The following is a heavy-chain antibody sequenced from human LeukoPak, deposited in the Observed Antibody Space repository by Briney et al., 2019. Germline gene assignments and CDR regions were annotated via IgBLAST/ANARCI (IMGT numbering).Heavy chain of an antibody. Sequence: PSETLSLTCTVSGGSISSYYWSWIRQPAGKGLEWIGRIYTSGSTNYNPSLKSRVTMSVDTSKNQFSLKLSSVTAADTAVYYCARDKYDILTGYEYFDYWGQGTLVTVPS. J-gene: IGHJ4*02. V-gene: IGHV4-4*07. CDR2: IYTSGST. CDR1: GGSISSYY. CDR3: ARDKYDILTGYEYFDY. D-gene: IGHD3-9*01.